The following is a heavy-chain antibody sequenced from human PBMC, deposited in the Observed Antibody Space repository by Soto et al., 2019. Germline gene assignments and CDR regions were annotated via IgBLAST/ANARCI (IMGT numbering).Heavy chain of an antibody. D-gene: IGHD3-10*01. J-gene: IGHJ6*02. Sequence: ASVKVSCKASGGTSSSYAISWVRQAPGQGLEWMGGIIPIFGTANYAQKFQGRVTITADESTSTAYMELSSLRSEDTAVYYCARDPSDHGGNSYGMDVWGQGTTVTVSS. CDR2: IIPIFGTA. CDR1: GGTSSSYA. V-gene: IGHV1-69*13. CDR3: ARDPSDHGGNSYGMDV.